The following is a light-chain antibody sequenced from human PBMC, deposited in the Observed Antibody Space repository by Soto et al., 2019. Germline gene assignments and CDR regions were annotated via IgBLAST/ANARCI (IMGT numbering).Light chain of an antibody. J-gene: IGKJ1*01. V-gene: IGKV1-5*01. Sequence: DIRLTQSPSALSASVGERVPITCRASQSVSNWLAWYQQKPGKAPKLLIYDVSSLESGVPSRFSGSGSGTEFILNISSLQPDDFATYYCQQYDSYSWTFDQGTKV. CDR3: QQYDSYSWT. CDR1: QSVSNW. CDR2: DVS.